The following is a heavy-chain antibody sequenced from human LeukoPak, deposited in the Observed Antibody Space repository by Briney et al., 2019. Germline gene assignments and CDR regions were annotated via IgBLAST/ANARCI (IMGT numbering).Heavy chain of an antibody. CDR3: ARATMIGLSRYFQH. CDR1: GFTFSDYY. J-gene: IGHJ1*01. V-gene: IGHV3-11*04. CDR2: ISSSGSTI. D-gene: IGHD3-22*01. Sequence: PGGSLRLSCAASGFTFSDYYMSWIRQAPGKGLEWASYISSSGSTIYYADSVKGRFTISRDNAKNSLYLQMNSLRAEDTAVYYCARATMIGLSRYFQHWGQGTLVTVSS.